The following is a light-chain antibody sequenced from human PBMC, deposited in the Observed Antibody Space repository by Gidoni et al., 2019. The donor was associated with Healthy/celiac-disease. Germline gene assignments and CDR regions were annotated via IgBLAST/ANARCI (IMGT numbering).Light chain of an antibody. Sequence: EIVLTQSPGTLSLSPGERATLSCRASQSVSSSYLAWYQQKPGQAPRLLIYGASSRATGIPDRFSGSGSGTDFTLTISRLEPEDFAVYYCQQYGSSPWTLXQGTKVEIK. CDR2: GAS. CDR1: QSVSSSY. V-gene: IGKV3-20*01. CDR3: QQYGSSPWT. J-gene: IGKJ1*01.